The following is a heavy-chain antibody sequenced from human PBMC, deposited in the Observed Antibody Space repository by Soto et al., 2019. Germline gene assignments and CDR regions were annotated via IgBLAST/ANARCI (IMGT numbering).Heavy chain of an antibody. Sequence: EVQLVESGGGLVQPGGSLRLSCAASGFTFSSYWMSWVRQAPGKGLEWVANIKQDGSEKYYVDSVKGRFTISRDNAKNSLYLQMNSLGTEDTAVYYCARRNTYYDFWSGYFYTFDYWGQGTLVTFSS. D-gene: IGHD3-3*01. J-gene: IGHJ4*02. CDR2: IKQDGSEK. CDR1: GFTFSSYW. V-gene: IGHV3-7*01. CDR3: ARRNTYYDFWSGYFYTFDY.